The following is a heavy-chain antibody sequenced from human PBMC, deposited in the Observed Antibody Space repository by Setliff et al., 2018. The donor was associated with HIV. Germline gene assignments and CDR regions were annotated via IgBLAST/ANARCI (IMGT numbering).Heavy chain of an antibody. V-gene: IGHV4-39*02. CDR1: GGSISSSSYY. CDR2: IYYSGST. CDR3: ARAKVGAPHLDY. J-gene: IGHJ4*02. D-gene: IGHD1-26*01. Sequence: SETLSLTCTVSGGSISSSSYYWGWIRQPPGKGLEWIGSIYYSGSTYYNPSLKSRVTMTRDTSINTAYMQLSGLRPDDTAVYYCARAKVGAPHLDYWGQGTLVTVS.